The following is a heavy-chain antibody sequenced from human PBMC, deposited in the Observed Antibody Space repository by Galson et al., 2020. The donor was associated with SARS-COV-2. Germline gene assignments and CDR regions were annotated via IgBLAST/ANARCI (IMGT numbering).Heavy chain of an antibody. J-gene: IGHJ6*02. V-gene: IGHV3-23*01. D-gene: IGHD4-17*01. Sequence: GESLKISCAASGFTFSSYAMSWVRQAPGTGLEWVSAISGSGGSTYYADSVKGRFTISRDNSKNTLYLQMNSLRAEDTAVYYCAKDMDYGYYYYGMDVWGQGTTVTVSS. CDR2: ISGSGGST. CDR1: GFTFSSYA. CDR3: AKDMDYGYYYYGMDV.